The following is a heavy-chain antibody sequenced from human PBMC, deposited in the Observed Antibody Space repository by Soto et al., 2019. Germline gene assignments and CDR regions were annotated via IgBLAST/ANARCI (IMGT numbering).Heavy chain of an antibody. Sequence: PGGSLRLSCASSGFTFSSYAMILVRQAPGKGLEWVSSISSSSSYIYYADSVKGRFTISRDNAKNSLYLQMNSLRAEDTAVYYCAREGIVVVVAAFDYWGQGTLVTVSS. V-gene: IGHV3-21*01. CDR1: GFTFSSYA. D-gene: IGHD2-15*01. CDR3: AREGIVVVVAAFDY. J-gene: IGHJ4*02. CDR2: ISSSSSYI.